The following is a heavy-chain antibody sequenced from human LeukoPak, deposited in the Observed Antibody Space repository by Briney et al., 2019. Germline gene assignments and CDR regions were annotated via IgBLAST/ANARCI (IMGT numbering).Heavy chain of an antibody. CDR2: IYPGDSDT. CDR3: ARQPQRNENRYCSGGSCPLDI. D-gene: IGHD2-15*01. J-gene: IGHJ3*02. CDR1: GYSFTSYW. V-gene: IGHV5-51*01. Sequence: GESLKISCKGSGYSFTSYWIGWVRQMPGKGLEWMGIIYPGDSDTRYSPSFQGQVAISADKSISTAYLQWSSLKASDTAMYYCARQPQRNENRYCSGGSCPLDIWGQGTMVTVSS.